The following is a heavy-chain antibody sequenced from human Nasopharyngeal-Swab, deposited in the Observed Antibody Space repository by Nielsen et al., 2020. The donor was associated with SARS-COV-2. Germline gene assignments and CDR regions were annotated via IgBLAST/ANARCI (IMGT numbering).Heavy chain of an antibody. D-gene: IGHD3-16*01. V-gene: IGHV1-46*01. CDR3: ARPAGGDFAALGFDY. CDR1: GYTFPSYY. J-gene: IGHJ4*02. Sequence: ASVQVSCKASGYTFPSYYMHWVRQAPGQGLEWMGIINPSGGSTSYAQKFQGRVTMTRDTYTSTVYMELSSLRSEDTAVYYCARPAGGDFAALGFDYWGQGTLVTFPS. CDR2: INPSGGST.